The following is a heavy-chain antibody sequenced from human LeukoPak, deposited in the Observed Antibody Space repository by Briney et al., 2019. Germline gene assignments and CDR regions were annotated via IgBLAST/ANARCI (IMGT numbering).Heavy chain of an antibody. CDR2: VSYDGGNK. V-gene: IGHV3-30-3*01. CDR3: ARVYSSSWYQPYYFDY. D-gene: IGHD6-13*01. J-gene: IGHJ4*02. Sequence: GGSLRLSCAVSGFTFSNYAMLWVRQAPGKGLEWVAFVSYDGGNKYYADSVKGRFTISRDNSKNTLYLQMNSLRAEDTAVYYCARVYSSSWYQPYYFDYWGQGTLVTVSS. CDR1: GFTFSNYA.